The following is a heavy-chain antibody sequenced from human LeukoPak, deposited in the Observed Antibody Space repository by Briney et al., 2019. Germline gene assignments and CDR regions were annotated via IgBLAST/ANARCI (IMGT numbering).Heavy chain of an antibody. J-gene: IGHJ4*02. D-gene: IGHD4-11*01. V-gene: IGHV3-33*06. CDR1: RFTFSSYG. CDR3: AKGFRMTTVTTVDY. Sequence: GGSLRLSCAASRFTFSSYGMHWVRQAPGKGLEWVAVIWYDGSNKYYADSVKGRFTISRDNSKNTLYLQMNSLRAEDTAVYYCAKGFRMTTVTTVDYWGQETLVTVSS. CDR2: IWYDGSNK.